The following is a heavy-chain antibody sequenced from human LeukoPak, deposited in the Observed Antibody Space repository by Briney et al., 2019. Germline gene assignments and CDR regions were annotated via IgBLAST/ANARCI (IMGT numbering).Heavy chain of an antibody. CDR3: ARTQPPGYSSGWYNYYYYGMDV. CDR1: GFTVSSNY. D-gene: IGHD6-19*01. CDR2: IYSGGST. V-gene: IGHV3-66*01. Sequence: GGSLRLSCAASGFTVSSNYMSWVRQAPGKGLEWVSVIYSGGSTYYADSVKGRFTISRDNSKNTLYLQMNSLRAEDTAVYYCARTQPPGYSSGWYNYYYYGMDVWGQGTTVTVSS. J-gene: IGHJ6*02.